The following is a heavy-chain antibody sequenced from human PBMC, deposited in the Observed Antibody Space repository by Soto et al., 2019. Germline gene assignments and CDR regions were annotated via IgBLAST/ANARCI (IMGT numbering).Heavy chain of an antibody. CDR3: ARDKGAYYSHLQY. V-gene: IGHV1-69*06. CDR1: GYTFDSYS. D-gene: IGHD3-22*01. CDR2: IIPFFGTP. Sequence: QVQLVQPGAEVKKPGSSVKVSCKGSGYTFDSYSFSWVRQAPGQGLEWVGGIIPFFGTPNYAQKFQGRVTISADKSTNTAYMELVSLTSEDTAVYFCARDKGAYYSHLQYWGQGTLITVSS. J-gene: IGHJ4*02.